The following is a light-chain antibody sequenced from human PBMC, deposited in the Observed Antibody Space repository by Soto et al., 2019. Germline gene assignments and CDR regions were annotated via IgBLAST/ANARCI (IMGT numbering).Light chain of an antibody. Sequence: QSSLTQPPSASGTPGQRVTISCSGSSSNIGSNSVNWYQQLPGTAPKLLIYTNDQRPSGVPDRFSGSKSGTSASLAISGLQSEDEADFYGAAWDDSLNGYVLGKGTKVTVL. J-gene: IGLJ1*01. CDR3: AAWDDSLNGYV. CDR2: TND. V-gene: IGLV1-44*01. CDR1: SSNIGSNS.